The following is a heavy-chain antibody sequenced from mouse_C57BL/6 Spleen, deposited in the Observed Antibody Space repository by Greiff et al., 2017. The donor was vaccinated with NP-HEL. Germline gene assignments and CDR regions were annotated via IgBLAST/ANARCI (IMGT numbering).Heavy chain of an antibody. Sequence: VQLQQSGAELVKPGASVKLSCKASGYTFTSYWMHWVKQRPGQGLEWIGMIHPNSGSTNYNEKFKSKATLTVDKSSSTAYMQLSSLTSEDSAVYYCARENGSSYVAYWGQGTLVTVSA. V-gene: IGHV1-64*01. CDR3: ARENGSSYVAY. J-gene: IGHJ3*01. CDR1: GYTFTSYW. D-gene: IGHD1-1*01. CDR2: IHPNSGST.